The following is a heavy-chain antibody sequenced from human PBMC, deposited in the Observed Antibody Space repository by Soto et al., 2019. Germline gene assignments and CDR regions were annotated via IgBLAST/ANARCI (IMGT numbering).Heavy chain of an antibody. CDR2: INPSGGGT. CDR3: VRVLGYCSGGSCYGGFGY. Sequence: GASLKVSCKASGYTFTSYYMHWVRQAPGQGLEWMGIINPSGGGTTYAQKFQGTVTMTRDTSTSTVYMELSSLTSEDTAVYYCVRVLGYCSGGSCYGGFGYWGQGTLVTVSS. D-gene: IGHD2-15*01. V-gene: IGHV1-46*03. CDR1: GYTFTSYY. J-gene: IGHJ4*02.